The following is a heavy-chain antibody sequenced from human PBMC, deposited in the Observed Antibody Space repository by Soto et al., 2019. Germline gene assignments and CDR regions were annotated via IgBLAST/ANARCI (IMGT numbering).Heavy chain of an antibody. CDR2: ITSSASSI. J-gene: IGHJ2*01. D-gene: IGHD4-17*01. CDR3: ARDGSDYGDRYWYFDL. V-gene: IGHV3-11*01. CDR1: GFTFSDYY. Sequence: QVQLVESGGGLVKPGGSLRLSCVASGFTFSDYYMSWVRQAPGKGLGWVSYITSSASSIYYADSVKGRFTISRDNAKNSLYLQMNSLRAEDTAVYYCARDGSDYGDRYWYFDLWGRGTLVTVSS.